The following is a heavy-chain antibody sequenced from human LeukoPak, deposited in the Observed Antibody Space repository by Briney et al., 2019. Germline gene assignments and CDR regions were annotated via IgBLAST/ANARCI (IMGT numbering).Heavy chain of an antibody. V-gene: IGHV1-2*02. Sequence: VASVKVSCKPSEFTFTDHYIHWVRQGPGQGLEWMGYIGPHSTFTSSPQEFQGRVTMTRDASMSTAYMELTRLTSDDTAVYYCVREGEGPLSKDFDYWGQGTLVTVSS. D-gene: IGHD2/OR15-2a*01. CDR3: VREGEGPLSKDFDY. J-gene: IGHJ4*02. CDR1: EFTFTDHY. CDR2: IGPHSTFT.